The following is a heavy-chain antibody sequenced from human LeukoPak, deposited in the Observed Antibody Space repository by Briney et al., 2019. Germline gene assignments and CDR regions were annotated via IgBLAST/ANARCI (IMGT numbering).Heavy chain of an antibody. CDR2: ISGDGGST. D-gene: IGHD2-15*01. J-gene: IGHJ4*02. Sequence: SGGSLRLSCAASGFTFDDYAMHWVRQVPAKGLEWVSLISGDGGSTSYADSVKGRFTISRDNNKSSLYLQMNSLRAENTALYYCAKDGYCSGGRCHAALNYWGQGTLVTVSS. V-gene: IGHV3-43*02. CDR1: GFTFDDYA. CDR3: AKDGYCSGGRCHAALNY.